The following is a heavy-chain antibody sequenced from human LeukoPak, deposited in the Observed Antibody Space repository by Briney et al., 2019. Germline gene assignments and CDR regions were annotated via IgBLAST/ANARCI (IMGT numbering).Heavy chain of an antibody. CDR1: GYTFTGYF. CDR3: ARDLRYCRSSSCYGDYYFDY. D-gene: IGHD2-2*01. Sequence: ASVKVSCKASGYTFTGYFMHWVRQAPGQGLEWMEWINPNSGATNYAQKFQGRVTMTRDTSISTAYMELSRLRSDDTAVYYCARDLRYCRSSSCYGDYYFDYWGQGTLVTVSS. J-gene: IGHJ4*02. CDR2: INPNSGAT. V-gene: IGHV1-2*02.